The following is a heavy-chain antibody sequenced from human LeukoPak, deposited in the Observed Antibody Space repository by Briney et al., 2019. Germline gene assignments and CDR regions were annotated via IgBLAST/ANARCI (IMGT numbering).Heavy chain of an antibody. CDR3: ARAAAEDY. Sequence: PSETLSLTCTVSGGSISSYYWSWIRQPPGKGLEWIGEINHSGSTNYNPSLKSRVTISVDTSKNQFSLKLSSVTAADTAVYYCARAAAEDYWGQGTLVTVSS. D-gene: IGHD6-13*01. CDR1: GGSISSYY. J-gene: IGHJ4*02. V-gene: IGHV4-34*01. CDR2: INHSGST.